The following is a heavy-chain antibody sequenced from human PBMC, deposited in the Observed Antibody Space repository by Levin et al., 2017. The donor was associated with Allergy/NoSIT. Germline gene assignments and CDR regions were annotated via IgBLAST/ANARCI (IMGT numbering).Heavy chain of an antibody. Sequence: GGSLRLSCAASGFSFSTYTMGWVRQAPGKGLEWVSDINPNGGRTYYVDSVKGRFTISRDNSKNTLFLQLGSLRAEDTAVHYCVKAGGISWYDYWGQGTLVTVSS. CDR2: INPNGGRT. CDR1: GFSFSTYT. V-gene: IGHV3-23*01. J-gene: IGHJ4*02. CDR3: VKAGGISWYDY. D-gene: IGHD6-13*01.